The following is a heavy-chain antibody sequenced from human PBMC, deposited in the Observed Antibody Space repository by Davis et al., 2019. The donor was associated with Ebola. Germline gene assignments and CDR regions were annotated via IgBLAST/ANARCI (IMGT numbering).Heavy chain of an antibody. Sequence: HSQTLSLTCAISGDSVSSGGWNWIRQSPSRGLEWLGRTYYTSKWYKNYAASVKSRATINADTSKNQFSLQLNSVTPEDTAVYYCARGWLRTGLDIWGQGTMVIVSS. J-gene: IGHJ3*02. CDR3: ARGWLRTGLDI. CDR1: GDSVSSGG. D-gene: IGHD5-24*01. V-gene: IGHV6-1*01. CDR2: TYYTSKWYK.